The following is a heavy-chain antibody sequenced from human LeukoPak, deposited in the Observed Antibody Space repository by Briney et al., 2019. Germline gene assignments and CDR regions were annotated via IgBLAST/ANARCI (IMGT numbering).Heavy chain of an antibody. CDR3: ATDYLMVVAATDDFDY. CDR2: IYHSGST. J-gene: IGHJ4*02. CDR1: GGSISSYY. D-gene: IGHD2-15*01. Sequence: SETLSLTCTVSGGSISSYYWGWIRQPPGKGLEWIGSIYHSGSTYYNPSLKSRVTISVDTSKNQFSLKLSSVTAADTAVYYCATDYLMVVAATDDFDYWGQGTLVTVSS. V-gene: IGHV4-38-2*02.